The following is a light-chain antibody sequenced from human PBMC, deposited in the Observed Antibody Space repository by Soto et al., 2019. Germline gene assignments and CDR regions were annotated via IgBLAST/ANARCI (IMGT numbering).Light chain of an antibody. CDR2: AAS. J-gene: IGKJ4*01. V-gene: IGKV1-39*01. Sequence: DIQMTQSPSSLSASVGDRVTITCRASQSISSSLNWYQQKPGKAPKVLIYAASTLQSGVPSRFSDSGSGTDFTLTISSLQPEDFATYYCQQSYSIPLTFGGGTKVEIK. CDR1: QSISSS. CDR3: QQSYSIPLT.